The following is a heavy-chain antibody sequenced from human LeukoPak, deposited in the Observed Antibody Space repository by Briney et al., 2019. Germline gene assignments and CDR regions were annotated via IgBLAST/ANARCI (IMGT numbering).Heavy chain of an antibody. V-gene: IGHV3-23*01. D-gene: IGHD3-10*01. CDR2: ITADST. CDR1: GFTFSSYA. CDR3: ARGDFYGSGSPRTPLDY. Sequence: GGSLRLSCAASGFTFSSYAMSWVRQAPGKGLDWVSTITADSTYYADSVKGRFTISRDNSKNTLYLQMNSLRAEDTAVYYCARGDFYGSGSPRTPLDYWGQGTLVTVSS. J-gene: IGHJ4*02.